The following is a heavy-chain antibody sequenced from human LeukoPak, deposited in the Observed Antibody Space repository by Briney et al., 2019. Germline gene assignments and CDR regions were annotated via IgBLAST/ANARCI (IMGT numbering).Heavy chain of an antibody. D-gene: IGHD3-10*01. CDR2: ISHGGET. V-gene: IGHV4-59*11. Sequence: SETLSLTCTVSGGSMSSHYWSWVRQPPGKALEWIGYISHGGETLSNPSLSSRVTISVDTSNNQFSLKLTSVTAADTAVYFCARDTYYTSGTYYIDYFDSWGQGALVTVSS. J-gene: IGHJ4*02. CDR3: ARDTYYTSGTYYIDYFDS. CDR1: GGSMSSHY.